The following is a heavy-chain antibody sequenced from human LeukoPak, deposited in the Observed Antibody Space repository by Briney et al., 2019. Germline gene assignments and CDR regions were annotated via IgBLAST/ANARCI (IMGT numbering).Heavy chain of an antibody. Sequence: SETLSLTCTVSGGSISSGGYYWSWIRQHPGKGLEWSGYIYYSGSTYYNPSLKSRVTISVDTSKNQFSLKLSSVTAADTAVYYCAREGYYDSSGYYPIDYWGQGTLVTVSS. J-gene: IGHJ4*02. CDR1: GGSISSGGYY. CDR2: IYYSGST. CDR3: AREGYYDSSGYYPIDY. D-gene: IGHD3-22*01. V-gene: IGHV4-31*03.